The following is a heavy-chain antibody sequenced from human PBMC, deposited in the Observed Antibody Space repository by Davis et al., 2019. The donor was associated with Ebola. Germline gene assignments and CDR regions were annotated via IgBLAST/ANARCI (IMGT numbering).Heavy chain of an antibody. D-gene: IGHD1-26*01. CDR2: ISSSSSYI. Sequence: GGSLRLSCAASGFTFSSYSMNWVRQAPGKGLEWVSSISSSSSYIYYADSVKGRFTISRDNSKNTLYLQMNSLRAEDTAVYYCAKDRGGSYYAPFDYWGQGTLVTVSS. CDR3: AKDRGGSYYAPFDY. V-gene: IGHV3-21*04. CDR1: GFTFSSYS. J-gene: IGHJ4*02.